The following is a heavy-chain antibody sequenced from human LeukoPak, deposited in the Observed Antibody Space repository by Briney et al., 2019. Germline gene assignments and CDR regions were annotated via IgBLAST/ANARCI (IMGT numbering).Heavy chain of an antibody. D-gene: IGHD3-10*01. J-gene: IGHJ6*02. CDR1: GCTFSSYG. V-gene: IGHV3-30*03. Sequence: PGRSLRLSCAASGCTFSSYGMHWVRQAPGKGLEWVAVISYDGSSKYYADSVKGRFTISRDNAKNSLYLQMNSLRAEDTAVYYCARDLGWFGELLQTEFYYYYYGMDVWGQGTTVTVSS. CDR3: ARDLGWFGELLQTEFYYYYYGMDV. CDR2: ISYDGSSK.